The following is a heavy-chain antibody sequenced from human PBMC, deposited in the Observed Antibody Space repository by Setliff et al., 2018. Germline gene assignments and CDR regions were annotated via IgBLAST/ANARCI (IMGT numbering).Heavy chain of an antibody. J-gene: IGHJ2*01. Sequence: LRLSCAASGFTFSGSAMHWVRQASGKGLEWVGRIRSKANSYATAYTASVKGRFTISRDDSKNTAYLQMNSLKTEDTAVYYCSSVSQSDWYFDLWGRGTLVTVSS. V-gene: IGHV3-73*01. CDR2: IRSKANSYAT. CDR3: SSVSQSDWYFDL. CDR1: GFTFSGSA.